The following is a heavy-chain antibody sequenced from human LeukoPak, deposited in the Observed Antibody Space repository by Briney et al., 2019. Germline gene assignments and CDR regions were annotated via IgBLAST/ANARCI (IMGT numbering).Heavy chain of an antibody. J-gene: IGHJ5*02. Sequence: GGSLRLSCAASGFSFSSYGMSWVRQAPGKGLEWVGRIKSKTDGGTTDYAAPVKGRFTISRDDSKNTLYLQMNSLKIEDTAVYYCTTEDIVVVVSAYDPWGQGTLVTVSS. V-gene: IGHV3-15*01. D-gene: IGHD2-15*01. CDR3: TTEDIVVVVSAYDP. CDR2: IKSKTDGGTT. CDR1: GFSFSSYG.